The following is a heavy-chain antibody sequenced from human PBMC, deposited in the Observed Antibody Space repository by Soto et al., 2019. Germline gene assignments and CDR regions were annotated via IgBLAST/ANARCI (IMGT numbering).Heavy chain of an antibody. V-gene: IGHV4-59*01. CDR2: IYYSGTT. CDR3: ARESHYGSGATVVAY. CDR1: GGSISGYY. J-gene: IGHJ4*02. Sequence: QVQLQESGPGLVRPSETLSLTCTVSGGSISGYYWSWIRQPPGKGLEWIGYIYYSGTTSYNPSLNRRVTMSVDTSKNQFSLKVNSVAAADTAVYYCARESHYGSGATVVAYWGQGTLVTVSS. D-gene: IGHD3-10*01.